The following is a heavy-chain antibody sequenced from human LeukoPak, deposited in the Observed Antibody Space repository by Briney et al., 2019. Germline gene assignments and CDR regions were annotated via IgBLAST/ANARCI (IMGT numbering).Heavy chain of an antibody. CDR3: ARDPPAVRTNTYA. CDR1: GFTVSNNY. J-gene: IGHJ5*02. D-gene: IGHD4/OR15-4a*01. CDR2: IYSGGDT. Sequence: AGGSLRLSCAASGFTVSNNYMNWVRHAPGKGLEWVSLIYSGGDTHYADSVKGRFTISRDSSKNTLYLQMNSLRAEDTAVYYCARDPPAVRTNTYAWGQGTLVTVSS. V-gene: IGHV3-66*01.